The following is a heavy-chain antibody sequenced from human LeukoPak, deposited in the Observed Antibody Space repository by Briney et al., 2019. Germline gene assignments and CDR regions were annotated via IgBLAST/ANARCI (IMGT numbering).Heavy chain of an antibody. J-gene: IGHJ6*02. CDR2: IYYSGST. Sequence: TSETLSLTCTVSGGSISSFYWSWIRQPPGKGLEWIGYIYYSGSTNYNPSLESRVTISVDTSKNQFSLKLSSVTAADTAVYYCATHWPTETGYKYGMDVWGRGTTVTVSS. CDR1: GGSISSFY. V-gene: IGHV4-59*08. D-gene: IGHD3-9*01. CDR3: ATHWPTETGYKYGMDV.